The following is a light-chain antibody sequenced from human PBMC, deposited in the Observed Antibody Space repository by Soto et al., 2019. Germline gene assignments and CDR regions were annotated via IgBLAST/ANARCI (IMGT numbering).Light chain of an antibody. CDR2: DAS. CDR1: QSVSSY. J-gene: IGKJ1*01. V-gene: IGKV3-11*01. Sequence: EIVLTQSPATLSLSPGERATLSCRVSQSVSSYLAWYQQKPGQAPGLLIYDASNRATGIPARFSGSGSGTDFTLTISSLEPEDLAVYYCQQRSNWPRATFGQGTKVDIK. CDR3: QQRSNWPRAT.